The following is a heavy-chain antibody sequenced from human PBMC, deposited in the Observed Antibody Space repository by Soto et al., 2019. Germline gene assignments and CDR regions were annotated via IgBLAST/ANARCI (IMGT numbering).Heavy chain of an antibody. D-gene: IGHD3-22*01. CDR1: GGSISSYY. V-gene: IGHV4-59*01. CDR3: AREKDYYDSSDYYSYFDY. CDR2: FYYSGST. Sequence: SETLSLTCTVSGGSISSYYWSWIRQPPGKGLEWIGYFYYSGSTNYNPSLKSRVTISVDTSKNQFSLKLSSVTAADTAVYYCAREKDYYDSSDYYSYFDYWGQGTLVTVSS. J-gene: IGHJ4*02.